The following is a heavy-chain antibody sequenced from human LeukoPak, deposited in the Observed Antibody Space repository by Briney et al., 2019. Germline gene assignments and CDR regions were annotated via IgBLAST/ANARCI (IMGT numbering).Heavy chain of an antibody. CDR2: IYGSGDT. Sequence: PGGSLRLSCAASGFIVSSYSMSWVRQAPGKGLEWVSIIYGSGDTDYADSVKGRFTISRDQSKNTLDPQVNRLRDEDTAVYYCARGGMVPSTRGNFNSWGQGTLVTVSS. J-gene: IGHJ4*02. CDR1: GFIVSSYS. CDR3: ARGGMVPSTRGNFNS. D-gene: IGHD3-10*01. V-gene: IGHV3-53*01.